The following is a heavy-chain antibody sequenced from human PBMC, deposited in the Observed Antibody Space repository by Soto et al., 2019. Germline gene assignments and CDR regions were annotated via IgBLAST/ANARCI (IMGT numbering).Heavy chain of an antibody. CDR1: GGSISSYY. V-gene: IGHV4-59*01. CDR2: IYYSGST. Sequence: SETLSLTCTVSGGSISSYYLSWIRQPPGKGLEWIGYIYYSGSTNYNPSLKSRVTISVDTSKNQFSLKLSSVTAADTAVYYCARGRYYYDSSGYYYYYFDYWGQGTLVTVYS. CDR3: ARGRYYYDSSGYYYYYFDY. J-gene: IGHJ4*02. D-gene: IGHD3-22*01.